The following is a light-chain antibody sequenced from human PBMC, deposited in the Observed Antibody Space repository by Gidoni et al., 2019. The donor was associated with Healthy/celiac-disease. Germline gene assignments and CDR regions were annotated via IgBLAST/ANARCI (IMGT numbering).Light chain of an antibody. Sequence: DIQMTQSPSTLSASVGDRVTITCRASQSISSWLAWYQQKPGKAPKLLIYKASSLESGVPSRFSGSGSGTEFTLIISSLQPDDFATYYCQQYNTLQGWTFGQGTKVEIK. CDR1: QSISSW. CDR2: KAS. CDR3: QQYNTLQGWT. J-gene: IGKJ1*01. V-gene: IGKV1-5*03.